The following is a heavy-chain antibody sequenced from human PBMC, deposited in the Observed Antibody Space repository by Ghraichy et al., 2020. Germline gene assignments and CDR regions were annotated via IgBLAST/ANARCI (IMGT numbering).Heavy chain of an antibody. Sequence: GGSLRLSCAASGFTFSSYSMNWVRQAPGKGLEWVSSISSSSSYIYYADSVKGRFTISRDNAKNSLYLQMNSLRAEDTAVYYCARANYPYYDFWSGDYYYYGMDVWGQGTTVTVSS. CDR2: ISSSSSYI. CDR1: GFTFSSYS. D-gene: IGHD3-3*01. J-gene: IGHJ6*02. CDR3: ARANYPYYDFWSGDYYYYGMDV. V-gene: IGHV3-21*01.